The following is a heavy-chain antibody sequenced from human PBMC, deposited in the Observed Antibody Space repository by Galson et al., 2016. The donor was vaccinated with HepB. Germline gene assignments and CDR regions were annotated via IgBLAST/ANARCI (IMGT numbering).Heavy chain of an antibody. V-gene: IGHV3-30*04. CDR2: ISHDGHNE. Sequence: SLRLSCAASGFNFSGYAMHWVRQAPGKGLEWVSLISHDGHNEHLIDSVKGRFTLSRDNSKSILYLQMDRLRPEDTAVYYCAREGKGGFDIWGQGTMVTVSS. CDR3: AREGKGGFDI. CDR1: GFNFSGYA. D-gene: IGHD2-15*01. J-gene: IGHJ3*02.